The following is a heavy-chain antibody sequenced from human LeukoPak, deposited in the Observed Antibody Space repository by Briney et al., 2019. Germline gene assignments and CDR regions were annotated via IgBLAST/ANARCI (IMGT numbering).Heavy chain of an antibody. V-gene: IGHV3-43D*03. CDR2: ISWDGGST. CDR3: AKAIPDIVVVPAAIRDAFDI. D-gene: IGHD2-2*01. J-gene: IGHJ3*02. Sequence: GGSLRLSCAASEFTFDDYAMHWVRQAPGKGLEWVSLISWDGGSTYYADSVKGRFTISRDNSKNSLYLQMNSLRAEDTAVYYCAKAIPDIVVVPAAIRDAFDIWGQGTMVTVSS. CDR1: EFTFDDYA.